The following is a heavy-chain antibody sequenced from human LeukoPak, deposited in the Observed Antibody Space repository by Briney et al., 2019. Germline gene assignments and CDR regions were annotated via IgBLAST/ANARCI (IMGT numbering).Heavy chain of an antibody. CDR2: ISGSGGST. Sequence: EGSLRLSCAASGFTFSSYAMSWVRQAPGKGLEWVSAISGSGGSTYYADSVKGRFTISRDNSKNTLYLQMNSLRAEDTAVYYCAKDIAHGGSCSIPDYWGQGTLVTVSS. V-gene: IGHV3-23*01. CDR1: GFTFSSYA. CDR3: AKDIAHGGSCSIPDY. D-gene: IGHD2-15*01. J-gene: IGHJ4*02.